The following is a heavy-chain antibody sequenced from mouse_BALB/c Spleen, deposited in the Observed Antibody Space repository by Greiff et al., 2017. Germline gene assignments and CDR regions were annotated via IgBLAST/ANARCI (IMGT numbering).Heavy chain of an antibody. CDR1: GYTFTSYW. J-gene: IGHJ4*01. CDR2: INPSTGYT. Sequence: VQLQQSGAELVKPGASVKMSCKASGYTFTSYWMHWVKQRPGQGLEWIGYINPSTGYTEYNQKFKDKATLTADKSSSTAYMQLSSLTSEDSAVYYCARGGYGNKEDYAMDYWGQGTSVTVSS. D-gene: IGHD1-1*01. V-gene: IGHV1-7*01. CDR3: ARGGYGNKEDYAMDY.